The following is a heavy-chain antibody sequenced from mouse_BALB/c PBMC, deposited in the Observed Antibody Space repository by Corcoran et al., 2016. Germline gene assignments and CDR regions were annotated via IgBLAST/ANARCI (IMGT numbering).Heavy chain of an antibody. CDR3: ARRCYYYGIKIDY. J-gene: IGHJ2*01. Sequence: EVQLQQSGAELVKPGASVKLSCTASGFNIKDTYMHWVKQRPEQGLEWIGRIDPANGNTKYDPKFQGKATITADTSSNTAYLQLSSLTSEDTAVYYCARRCYYYGIKIDYWGQGTTLTVSS. D-gene: IGHD1-1*01. V-gene: IGHV14-3*02. CDR1: GFNIKDTY. CDR2: IDPANGNT.